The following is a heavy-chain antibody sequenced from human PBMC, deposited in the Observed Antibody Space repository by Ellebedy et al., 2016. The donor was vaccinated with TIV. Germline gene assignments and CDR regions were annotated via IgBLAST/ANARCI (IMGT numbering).Heavy chain of an antibody. CDR1: GGSISSSSYY. CDR3: ARVNGAMVKNRNFDY. J-gene: IGHJ4*02. D-gene: IGHD5-18*01. V-gene: IGHV4-39*07. CDR2: IYYSGST. Sequence: SETLSLXXTVSGGSISSSSYYWGWIRQPPGKGLEWIGSIYYSGSTYYNPSLKSRVTISVDTSKNQFSLKLSSVAAADTAVYYCARVNGAMVKNRNFDYWGQGTLVTVSS.